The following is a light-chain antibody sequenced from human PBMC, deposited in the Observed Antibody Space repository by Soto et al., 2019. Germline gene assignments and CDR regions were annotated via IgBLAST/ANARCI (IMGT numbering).Light chain of an antibody. CDR1: QSVSYS. V-gene: IGKV3-11*01. CDR2: DAS. J-gene: IGKJ4*01. Sequence: EIVLTQSPATLSLSPGERATLSCRASQSVSYSLAWYQQKHGQAPRLLIYDASNRATGIPARFSGSGSGTDFTLTISSLAPEDFAVYYCQHRTEWPPGATFGGGTKVEIK. CDR3: QHRTEWPPGAT.